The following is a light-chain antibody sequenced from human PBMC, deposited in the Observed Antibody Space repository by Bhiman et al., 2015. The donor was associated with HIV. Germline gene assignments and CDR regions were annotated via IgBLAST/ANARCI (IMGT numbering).Light chain of an antibody. CDR2: DVS. CDR3: SSLTSSLTYV. V-gene: IGLV2-14*01. J-gene: IGLJ1*01. Sequence: QSALTQPASVSGSPGQSITISCTGTSSDVGGYNYVSWYQQHPGKAPKLMIYDVSKRPSGVSNRFSGSKSGNTASLTISGLQAEDEADYFCSSLTSSLTYVFGTGTNVTVL. CDR1: SSDVGGYNY.